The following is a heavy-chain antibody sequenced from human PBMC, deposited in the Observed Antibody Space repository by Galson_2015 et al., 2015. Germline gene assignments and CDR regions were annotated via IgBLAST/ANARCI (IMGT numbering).Heavy chain of an antibody. Sequence: LSLTCAVSGDSTSSGDYSWSWIRQPPGKGLEWIGYIYHSGSTYYNPSLKSRVTISVDRSKNQFSLKLSSVTAADTALYYCARGSGYYGGYFDLWGRGTLVTVSS. CDR1: GDSTSSGDYS. CDR2: IYHSGST. V-gene: IGHV4-30-2*01. J-gene: IGHJ2*01. D-gene: IGHD3-22*01. CDR3: ARGSGYYGGYFDL.